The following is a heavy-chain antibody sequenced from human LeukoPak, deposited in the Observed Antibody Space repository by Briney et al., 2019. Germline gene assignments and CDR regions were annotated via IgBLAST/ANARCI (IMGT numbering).Heavy chain of an antibody. CDR3: ARALGYCSGGSCYSGRAAFDI. D-gene: IGHD2-15*01. Sequence: PSETLSLTCAVYGGSFSGYYWSWIRQPPGKGLEWIGEINISGSTNYNPSLKSRVTISVDTSKNQFSLKLSSVTAADTAVYYCARALGYCSGGSCYSGRAAFDIWGQGTMVTVSS. J-gene: IGHJ3*02. CDR1: GGSFSGYY. CDR2: INISGST. V-gene: IGHV4-34*01.